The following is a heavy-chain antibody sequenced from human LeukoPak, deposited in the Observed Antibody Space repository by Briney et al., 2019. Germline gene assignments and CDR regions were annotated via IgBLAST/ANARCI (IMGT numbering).Heavy chain of an antibody. D-gene: IGHD6-19*01. CDR1: GFTFSSYA. J-gene: IGHJ4*02. CDR2: ISGSGGST. Sequence: GGSLRLSCAASGFTFSSYAMSWVRQAPGKGLEWVSAISGSGGSTYYADSVKGRFTISRDNSKNTLYLQMNSLGAEDTAVYYCAKDGLGGGLSSIAVAGGFDYWGQGTLVTVSS. CDR3: AKDGLGGGLSSIAVAGGFDY. V-gene: IGHV3-23*01.